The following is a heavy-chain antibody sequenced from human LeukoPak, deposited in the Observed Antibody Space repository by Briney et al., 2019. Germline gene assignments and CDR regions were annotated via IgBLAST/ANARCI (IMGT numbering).Heavy chain of an antibody. CDR2: ISYDGTNK. CDR1: GLTFGGFG. J-gene: IGHJ4*02. CDR3: AKGTGSSSWYAHDY. D-gene: IGHD6-13*01. V-gene: IGHV3-30*18. Sequence: PGGSLRLSCAASGLTFGGFGMHWVRQAPGKGLEWVAVISYDGTNKYYADSVKGRFTISRDNSKNTLYLQMNSLRAADTAVYYCAKGTGSSSWYAHDYWGQGTLVTVSS.